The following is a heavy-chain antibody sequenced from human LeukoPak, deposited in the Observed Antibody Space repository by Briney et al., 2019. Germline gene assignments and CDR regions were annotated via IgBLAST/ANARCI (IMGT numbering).Heavy chain of an antibody. CDR3: AKGPCTNCGGGFPSYWYFDL. D-gene: IGHD2-21*01. CDR2: ISGSGGST. Sequence: SGGSLRLSCAASGFTFSSYAMSWVRQAPGKGLEWVSAISGSGGSTYYADSVKGRFTISRDNSKNTLYLQMNSLRAEDTAVYYCAKGPCTNCGGGFPSYWYFDLWGRGTLVTVSS. CDR1: GFTFSSYA. V-gene: IGHV3-23*01. J-gene: IGHJ2*01.